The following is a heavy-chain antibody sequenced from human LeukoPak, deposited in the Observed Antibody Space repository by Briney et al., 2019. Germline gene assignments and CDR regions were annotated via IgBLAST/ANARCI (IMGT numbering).Heavy chain of an antibody. CDR1: GFTFSSYG. D-gene: IGHD3-10*01. CDR2: ISHDGSNK. J-gene: IGHJ4*02. Sequence: GGSLRLSCAASGFTFSSYGMHWVRQAPGKGLEWVAVISHDGSNKYYADSVKGRFTISRDNSKNTLYLQMNSLRAEDTAVYYCAKDRGYVDYWGQGTLVTVSS. V-gene: IGHV3-30*18. CDR3: AKDRGYVDY.